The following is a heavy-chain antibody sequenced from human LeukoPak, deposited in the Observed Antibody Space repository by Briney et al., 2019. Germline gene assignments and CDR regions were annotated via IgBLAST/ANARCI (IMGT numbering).Heavy chain of an antibody. V-gene: IGHV4-39*01. Sequence: PSETLSLTCTVSGGSISGSSYYWGWIRQPPGEGLEWIGSIHYSGSTYFKPSLKSRVTISVDTSKNQLSLRLSSVTAADTAVYYCARPPGFSTSFWDWGQGTPVTVSS. J-gene: IGHJ4*02. D-gene: IGHD2-2*01. CDR1: GGSISGSSYY. CDR3: ARPPGFSTSFWD. CDR2: IHYSGST.